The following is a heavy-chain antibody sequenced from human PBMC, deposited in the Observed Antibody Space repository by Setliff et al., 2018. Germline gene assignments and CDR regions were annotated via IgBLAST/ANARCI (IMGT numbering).Heavy chain of an antibody. CDR2: IRYGGTKK. D-gene: IGHD3-22*01. J-gene: IGHJ3*02. CDR1: GFAFSTYG. Sequence: GGSLRLSCAASGFAFSTYGIHWVRHTPGKGLEWVAYIRYGGTKKDYADYVRGRFTISRDDSQNTVSLQMSSLRAEDTAVYYCARESYYYDSSGYSMGAFDIWGQGTTVTVSS. CDR3: ARESYYYDSSGYSMGAFDI. V-gene: IGHV3-30*02.